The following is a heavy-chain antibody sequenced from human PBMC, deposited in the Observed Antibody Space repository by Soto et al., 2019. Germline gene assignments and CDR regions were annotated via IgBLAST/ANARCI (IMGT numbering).Heavy chain of an antibody. CDR2: IYSGGST. Sequence: GGSLRLSCAASGFTVSSNYMSWVRQAPGKGLEWVSVIYSGGSTYYADSVKGRFTISRDNSKNKRYLQMNSLRAEDTAVYYCAREHYYDSSGYYTYFDYWGQGTLVTVSS. D-gene: IGHD3-22*01. V-gene: IGHV3-53*01. CDR1: GFTVSSNY. J-gene: IGHJ4*02. CDR3: AREHYYDSSGYYTYFDY.